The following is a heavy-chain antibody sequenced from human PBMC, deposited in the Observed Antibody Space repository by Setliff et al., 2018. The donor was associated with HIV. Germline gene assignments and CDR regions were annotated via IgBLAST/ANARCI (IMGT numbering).Heavy chain of an antibody. CDR1: GGSISSSSYY. Sequence: SETLSLTCTVSGGSISSSSYYWGWIRQPPGKGLEWIGSIYYSGSTYYNPSLKSRVTISVDTSKNQFSLKLSSVTAADTAMYYCVRPSFGIGGGSMFDSWGQGIVVTVSS. D-gene: IGHD3-3*01. CDR2: IYYSGST. J-gene: IGHJ4*02. V-gene: IGHV4-39*07. CDR3: VRPSFGIGGGSMFDS.